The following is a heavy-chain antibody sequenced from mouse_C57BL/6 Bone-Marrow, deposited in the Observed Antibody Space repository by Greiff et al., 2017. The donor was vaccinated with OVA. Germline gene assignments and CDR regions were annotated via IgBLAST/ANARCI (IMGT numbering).Heavy chain of an antibody. Sequence: EVQLQQSGPELVKPGASVKISCKASGYTFTDYYMNWVKQSHGKSLEWIGDINPNNGGTSYNQKFKGKATLTVDKSSSTAYMELRSLTSEDSAVYYCARRTVGAYWGQGTLVTVSA. CDR3: ARRTVGAY. D-gene: IGHD1-1*01. V-gene: IGHV1-26*01. J-gene: IGHJ3*01. CDR1: GYTFTDYY. CDR2: INPNNGGT.